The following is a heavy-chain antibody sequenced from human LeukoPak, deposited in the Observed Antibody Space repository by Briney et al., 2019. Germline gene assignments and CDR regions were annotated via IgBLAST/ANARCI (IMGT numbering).Heavy chain of an antibody. Sequence: SETLSLTCAVSGYSISSGYYWGWIRQPPGKGLEWIGSIYHSGSTYYNPSLKSRVTTSVDTSKNQFSLKLSSVTAADTAVYYCASHPWDIVVMTGAFDIWGQGTMVTVSS. V-gene: IGHV4-38-2*01. J-gene: IGHJ3*02. D-gene: IGHD2-8*01. CDR2: IYHSGST. CDR1: GYSISSGYY. CDR3: ASHPWDIVVMTGAFDI.